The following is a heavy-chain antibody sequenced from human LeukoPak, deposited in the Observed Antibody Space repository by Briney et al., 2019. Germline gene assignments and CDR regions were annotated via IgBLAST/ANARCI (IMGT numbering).Heavy chain of an antibody. D-gene: IGHD4-17*01. CDR2: ISTSGSDT. V-gene: IGHV3-23*01. CDR3: AKQDYGDYPDWRNDY. J-gene: IGHJ4*02. CDR1: GFTFSDSA. Sequence: GGSLRLSCAASGFTFSDSAMTWVRQAPGKGLEWVSAISTSGSDTIYTDSVRGRFTISRDNSKNTLYLQMNSLRAEDTAVYYCAKQDYGDYPDWRNDYWGQGTLVTVSS.